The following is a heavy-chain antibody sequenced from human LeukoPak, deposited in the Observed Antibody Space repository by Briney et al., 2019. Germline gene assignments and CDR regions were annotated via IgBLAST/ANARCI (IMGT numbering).Heavy chain of an antibody. D-gene: IGHD6-13*01. J-gene: IGHJ4*02. Sequence: GASVKVSCKASGYSFTRYDINWVRQATGQGLEWMGWMNPNSGNTGSAQKFQGRVTMTRNTSISTAYMELSNLRSEDTAVYYCARRVAAGGTCMGYWGQGTLVTVSS. CDR3: ARRVAAGGTCMGY. CDR1: GYSFTRYD. V-gene: IGHV1-8*01. CDR2: MNPNSGNT.